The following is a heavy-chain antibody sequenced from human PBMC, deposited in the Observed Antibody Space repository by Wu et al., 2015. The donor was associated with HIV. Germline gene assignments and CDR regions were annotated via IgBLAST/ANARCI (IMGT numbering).Heavy chain of an antibody. Sequence: QVQLVQSGAEVKKPGASVKVSCKASEYIFSTSYLHWVRQAPGQGLEWMGVINPSANKISYAQIFQGRVTMTRDTSTSTVYMELNSLRSDDTAVYYCCSRRGGNMEAFNMWGQGDNGSSSLQ. CDR3: CSRRGGNMEAFNM. V-gene: IGHV1-46*03. J-gene: IGHJ3*02. CDR2: INPSANKI. D-gene: IGHD1/OR15-1a*01. CDR1: EYIFSTSY.